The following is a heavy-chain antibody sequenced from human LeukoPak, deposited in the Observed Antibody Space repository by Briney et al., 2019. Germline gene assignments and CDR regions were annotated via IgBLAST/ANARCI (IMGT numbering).Heavy chain of an antibody. V-gene: IGHV3-64*01. CDR3: ARGTCSGTTCHHTYDY. J-gene: IGHJ4*02. D-gene: IGHD2-2*01. CDR1: GFTFSNHG. CDR2: ITRNGGNT. Sequence: GGSLRLSCATSGFTFSNHGMHWVRQAPGKGLEYVSAITRNGGNTYYANSVKGRFTISRDNSKNTLYLQMGSLRAEDMAVYYCARGTCSGTTCHHTYDYWGQGTLVTVSS.